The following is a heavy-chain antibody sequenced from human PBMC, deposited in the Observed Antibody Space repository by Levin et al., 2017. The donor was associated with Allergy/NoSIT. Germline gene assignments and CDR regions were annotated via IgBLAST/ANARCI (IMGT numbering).Heavy chain of an antibody. CDR2: IYYSGST. CDR1: GGSISSSY. V-gene: IGHV4-59*08. Sequence: SQTLSLTCTVSGGSISSSYWSWLRQPPGKGLEWIGYIYYSGSTNYNPSLKSRVTISVDTSKNQFSLKLSSVTAADTAVYYCARRTTGTTGIDYWGQGTLVTVSP. D-gene: IGHD1-1*01. J-gene: IGHJ4*02. CDR3: ARRTTGTTGIDY.